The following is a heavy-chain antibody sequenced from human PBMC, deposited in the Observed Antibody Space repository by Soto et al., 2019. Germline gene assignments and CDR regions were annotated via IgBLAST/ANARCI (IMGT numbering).Heavy chain of an antibody. D-gene: IGHD3-3*01. CDR3: AKDMVFGVPTRGYFDY. Sequence: EVQLVESGGGLVQPGRSLRLSCAASGFTFNDHAMHWVRQAPGKGLEWVAGLNWNSGTMAYADSVKGRFTISRDNAKNSLYLQMSSLRPEDTALYYCAKDMVFGVPTRGYFDYWGQGTLVTVSS. J-gene: IGHJ4*02. CDR1: GFTFNDHA. CDR2: LNWNSGTM. V-gene: IGHV3-9*01.